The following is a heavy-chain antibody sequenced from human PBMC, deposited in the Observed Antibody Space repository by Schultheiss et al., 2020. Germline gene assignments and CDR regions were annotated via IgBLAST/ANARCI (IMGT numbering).Heavy chain of an antibody. D-gene: IGHD3-22*01. CDR2: ISSSSSTI. CDR3: ARGNRYYYDSSGYYYPIDP. Sequence: GGSLRLSCAASGFTFSSYSMNWVRQAPGKGLEWVSYISSSSSTIYYADSVKGRFTISRDNAKNSLYLQMNSLRAEDTAVYYCARGNRYYYDSSGYYYPIDPWGQGTLVTVSS. CDR1: GFTFSSYS. V-gene: IGHV3-48*04. J-gene: IGHJ5*02.